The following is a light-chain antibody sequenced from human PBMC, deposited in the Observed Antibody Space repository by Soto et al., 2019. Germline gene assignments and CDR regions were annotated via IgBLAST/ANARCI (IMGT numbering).Light chain of an antibody. V-gene: IGKV3-20*01. CDR2: GAS. CDR1: QSVSSD. CDR3: QQYGSSPIT. J-gene: IGKJ5*01. Sequence: IVMTQSPATLSVSPWERATLSCRASQSVSSDLAWYHQKPGQAPRLLIYGASTRATGIPARFSGSGSGTDFTLTISRLEPEDFAVYYCQQYGSSPITFGQGTRLEIK.